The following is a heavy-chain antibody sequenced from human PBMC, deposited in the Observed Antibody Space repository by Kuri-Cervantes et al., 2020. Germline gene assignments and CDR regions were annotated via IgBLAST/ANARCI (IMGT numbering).Heavy chain of an antibody. J-gene: IGHJ4*02. D-gene: IGHD2-2*01. CDR1: GYSISSGFY. CDR3: VRVASNLVPAAAFDY. CDR2: IYGSGST. Sequence: SETLSLTCAVFGYSISSGFYWGWIRQPPGKGLEWIGSIYGSGSTSYNASLQSRITISVDTSKNQFSLKLNSVTAADTAVYYCVRVASNLVPAAAFDYWGQGTLVTVSS. V-gene: IGHV4-38-2*01.